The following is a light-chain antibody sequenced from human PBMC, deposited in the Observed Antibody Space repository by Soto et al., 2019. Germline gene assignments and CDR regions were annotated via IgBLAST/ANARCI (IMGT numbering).Light chain of an antibody. CDR3: QSYDSSLSGAV. V-gene: IGLV1-40*01. J-gene: IGLJ7*01. CDR2: DNS. CDR1: SSNIGAGYD. Sequence: QHVLTQPPSVSGAPGQRVTISCTGSSSNIGAGYDVHWYQQLPGTAPKLLIYDNSNRPSGVPDRFSGSKSGTSASLAITGLQAEDEADYYCQSYDSSLSGAVFGGGTQLTVL.